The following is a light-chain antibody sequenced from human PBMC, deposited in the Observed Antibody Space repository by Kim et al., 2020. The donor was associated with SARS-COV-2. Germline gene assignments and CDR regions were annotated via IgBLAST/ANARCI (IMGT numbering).Light chain of an antibody. CDR2: GDI. CDR1: SSNIGAGYE. J-gene: IGLJ1*01. Sequence: QRVTISCNGISSNIGAGYEVHWYQQLPGTAPKLLIYGDINRPSGVPNRFSGSKSGTSASLAITGLQTEDEADYYCQSYDNSLSGYVFGTGTKVTVL. CDR3: QSYDNSLSGYV. V-gene: IGLV1-40*01.